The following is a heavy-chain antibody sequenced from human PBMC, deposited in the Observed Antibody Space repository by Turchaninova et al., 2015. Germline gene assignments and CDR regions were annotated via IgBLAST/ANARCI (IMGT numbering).Heavy chain of an antibody. CDR2: IIPIFGTP. J-gene: IGHJ4*02. CDR1: GGTFSTSA. CDR3: ARGPDSSAYYYFY. D-gene: IGHD3-22*01. V-gene: IGHV1-69*12. Sequence: QVQLVQSGAEVKRPGSSVKVSCKASGGTFSTSANHWVRQAPGQGLEWMGGIIPIFGTPNYAQKFQGRVTITADESTSTAYMELTSLTSEDTALYYCARGPDSSAYYYFYWGQGTLVTVSS.